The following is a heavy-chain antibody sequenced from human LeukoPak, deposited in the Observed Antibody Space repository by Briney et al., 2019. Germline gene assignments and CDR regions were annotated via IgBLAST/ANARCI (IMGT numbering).Heavy chain of an antibody. V-gene: IGHV3-30*18. D-gene: IGHD3-10*01. J-gene: IGHJ4*02. CDR1: GFTFRSYG. CDR3: AKDLKREGSGSYLDY. CDR2: ISYDGSNK. Sequence: GGSLRLSCAASGFTFRSYGMHWVRQAPGKGLEWVAVISYDGSNKYYADSVKGRFTISRDNSKNTLYLQMNSLRAEDTAVYYCAKDLKREGSGSYLDYWGQGTLVTVSS.